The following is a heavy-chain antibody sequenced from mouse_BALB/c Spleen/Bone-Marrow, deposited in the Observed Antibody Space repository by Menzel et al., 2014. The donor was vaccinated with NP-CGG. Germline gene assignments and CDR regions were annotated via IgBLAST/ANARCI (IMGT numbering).Heavy chain of an antibody. CDR3: NGNYYAMDY. Sequence: EVQLQQPGAELVRSGASVKLSCTASGFNIKDYYMHWVKQRPEQGLEWIGWIDPENSDTEYAPKFQGKATMTADTSSSTAYLQLSSLTSEDTAVYYCNGNYYAMDYWGQGTSVTVSS. V-gene: IGHV14-4*02. CDR1: GFNIKDYY. CDR2: IDPENSDT. D-gene: IGHD2-1*01. J-gene: IGHJ4*01.